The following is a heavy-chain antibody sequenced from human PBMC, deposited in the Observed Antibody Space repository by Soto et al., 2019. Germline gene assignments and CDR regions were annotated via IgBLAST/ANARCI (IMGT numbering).Heavy chain of an antibody. D-gene: IGHD2-2*01. CDR1: GFTFSSYS. J-gene: IGHJ4*02. Sequence: EVQLVESGGGLVKPGGSLRLSCAASGFTFSSYSMNWVRQAPGKGLEWVSSISSSSSYIYYADSVKGRFTISRDNAKKSLYLQMTSLRAEDTGVYYLAREYRLLYRSLDYWGQGTLVTVSS. V-gene: IGHV3-21*01. CDR3: AREYRLLYRSLDY. CDR2: ISSSSSYI.